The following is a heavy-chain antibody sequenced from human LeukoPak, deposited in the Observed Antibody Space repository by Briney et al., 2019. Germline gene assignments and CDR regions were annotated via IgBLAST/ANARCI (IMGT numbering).Heavy chain of an antibody. J-gene: IGHJ6*03. V-gene: IGHV3-30*18. CDR3: AKAGDGYYYYYMDV. Sequence: GRSLRLSCAVSGFIFSSYAIHWVRQAPGKGLEWVAAISYDGSNKHYAESVKGRFTISRDNSKNTLYLQMNSLRAEDTAVYYCAKAGDGYYYYYMDVWGKGTTVTVSS. CDR2: ISYDGSNK. CDR1: GFIFSSYA.